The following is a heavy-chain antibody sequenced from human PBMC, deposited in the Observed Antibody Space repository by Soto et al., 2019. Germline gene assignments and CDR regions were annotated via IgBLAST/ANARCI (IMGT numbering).Heavy chain of an antibody. V-gene: IGHV5-51*01. J-gene: IGHJ6*02. D-gene: IGHD6-6*01. Sequence: GESLKISCKGSGYSFTSYWIGWVRQMPGKGLEWMGIIYPGDSDTRYSPSFQGQVTISADKSISTAYLQWSSLKASDTAMYYCARISRISSSADYYYYGIDVRGQGTTVTGSS. CDR3: ARISRISSSADYYYYGIDV. CDR2: IYPGDSDT. CDR1: GYSFTSYW.